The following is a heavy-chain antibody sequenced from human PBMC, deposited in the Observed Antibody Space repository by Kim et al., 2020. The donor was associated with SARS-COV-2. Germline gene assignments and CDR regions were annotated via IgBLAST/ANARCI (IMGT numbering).Heavy chain of an antibody. Sequence: ADSVKGRFTITTDNSKNTLYLQMNSLGAEDTAIYSCGKGVGNSYGYWDYWGQGTLVTVSS. CDR3: GKGVGNSYGYWDY. D-gene: IGHD5-18*01. V-gene: IGHV3-23*01. J-gene: IGHJ4*02.